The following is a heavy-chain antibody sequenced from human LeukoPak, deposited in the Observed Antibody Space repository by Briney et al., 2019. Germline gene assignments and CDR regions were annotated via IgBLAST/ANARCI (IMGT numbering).Heavy chain of an antibody. CDR1: GFTFSSYA. CDR3: AKDVSSLRWYLAS. J-gene: IGHJ5*01. V-gene: IGHV3-23*01. Sequence: PGGSLKLSCAASGFTFSSYAMTWVRQAPGKGRDWVASITASCSSTIHADTVQGRVTISRDNSKRTLYLLVDSLRVEDTALYYCAKDVSSLRWYLASWGQGTLVAGSS. D-gene: IGHD2-15*01. CDR2: ITASCSST.